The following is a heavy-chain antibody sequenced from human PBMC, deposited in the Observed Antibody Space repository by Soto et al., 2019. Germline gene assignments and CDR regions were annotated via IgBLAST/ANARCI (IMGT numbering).Heavy chain of an antibody. Sequence: SVKVSCKASGYTFTSYAMHWVRQAPGQRLEWMGWINAGHGNTKYSRKFQGRVTITRDTSASTAYMEMSSFVSEDTAVYYCAREVVAASGQGFDPWGHGTLVTVSS. J-gene: IGHJ5*02. D-gene: IGHD2-15*01. CDR1: GYTFTSYA. V-gene: IGHV1-3*01. CDR2: INAGHGNT. CDR3: AREVVAASGQGFDP.